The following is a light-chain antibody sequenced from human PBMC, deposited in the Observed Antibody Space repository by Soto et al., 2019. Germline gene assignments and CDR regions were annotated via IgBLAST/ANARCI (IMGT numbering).Light chain of an antibody. CDR2: EGD. J-gene: IGLJ2*01. CDR1: SSDVGSSNT. CDR3: CSYAGSRTFAHVV. Sequence: QSVLTQPASVSGSPGQSITISCTGTSSDVGSSNTVSWYQQRPGKAHKLMIFEGDKRPSGVSNRFSASKSGNTASLTISGLQAEDEAAYYCCSYAGSRTFAHVVLGGGTKVTVL. V-gene: IGLV2-23*03.